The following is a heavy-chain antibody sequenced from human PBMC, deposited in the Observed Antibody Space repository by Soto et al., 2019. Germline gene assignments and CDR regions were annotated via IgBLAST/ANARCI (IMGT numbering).Heavy chain of an antibody. V-gene: IGHV3-13*01. J-gene: IGHJ6*02. D-gene: IGHD1-26*01. Sequence: EVQLVESGGGLVQPGGSLRLSCAASGFTFSSYDMHWVRQATGKGLEWVSAIGSAGDTYYPGSVKGRFTISRENAKNSIYLQMNSLTAADTAVYYCARGRSGTYLGYGMDVWGQGTTVTVSS. CDR3: ARGRSGTYLGYGMDV. CDR1: GFTFSSYD. CDR2: IGSAGDT.